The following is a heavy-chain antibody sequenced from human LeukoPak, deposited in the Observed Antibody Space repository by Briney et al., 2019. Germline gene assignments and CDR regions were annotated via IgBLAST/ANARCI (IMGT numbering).Heavy chain of an antibody. V-gene: IGHV3-30*18. CDR3: AKTINWQFDY. J-gene: IGHJ4*02. D-gene: IGHD1-1*01. CDR1: GFTFSSYG. CDR2: ISYAGSIK. Sequence: PWRSLRLSCAASGFTFSSYGMHWVRQAPGKGLEWVAVISYAGSIKYYADSVKGRFTISRDNSKNTLSLQMNSLRAEDTAVYYCAKTINWQFDYWGQGTLVTVSS.